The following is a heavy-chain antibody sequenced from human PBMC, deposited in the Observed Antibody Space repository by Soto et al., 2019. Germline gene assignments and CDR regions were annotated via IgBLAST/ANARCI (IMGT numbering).Heavy chain of an antibody. Sequence: SPSRSLTSTVSRCSIISSAPFWCWSRQPPGKGLEWIGSIYYSGSTYYNPSLKSRVTISVDTSKNQFSLKLSSVTAADTAVYYCARRGSSSWYGYCGQGTLVTVSS. D-gene: IGHD6-13*01. CDR3: ARRGSSSWYGY. CDR2: IYYSGST. V-gene: IGHV4-39*01. J-gene: IGHJ4*02. CDR1: RCSIISSAPF.